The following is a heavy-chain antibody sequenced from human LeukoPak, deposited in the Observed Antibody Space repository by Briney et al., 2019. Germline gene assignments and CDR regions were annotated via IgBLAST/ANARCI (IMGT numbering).Heavy chain of an antibody. CDR3: AREGDPVVPAAFDY. V-gene: IGHV1-18*04. D-gene: IGHD2-2*01. CDR1: GYTFTSYY. J-gene: IGHJ4*02. CDR2: ISAYNGNT. Sequence: ASVKVSCKASGYTFTSYYMHWVRQAPGQGLEWMGWISAYNGNTNYAQKLQGRVTMTTDTSTSTAYMELRSLRSDDTAVYYCAREGDPVVPAAFDYWGQGTLVTVSS.